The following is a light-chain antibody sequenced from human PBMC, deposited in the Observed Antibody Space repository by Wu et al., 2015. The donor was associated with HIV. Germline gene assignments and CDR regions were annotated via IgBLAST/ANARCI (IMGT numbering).Light chain of an antibody. J-gene: IGKJ2*01. CDR3: QPSYSAPYT. CDR2: AAS. Sequence: TQSPGTLSLSPGERATLSCRASQSVSTFLNWYQQKPGKAPNLLIYAASSLQSGVPSRFSGSGSGTYFTLTITSLQPEDFATYYCQPSYSAPYTFGQGTKLEIK. V-gene: IGKV1-39*01. CDR1: QSVSTF.